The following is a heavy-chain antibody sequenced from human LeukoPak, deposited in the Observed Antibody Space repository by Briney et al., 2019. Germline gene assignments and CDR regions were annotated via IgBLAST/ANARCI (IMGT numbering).Heavy chain of an antibody. J-gene: IGHJ4*02. D-gene: IGHD3-10*01. CDR3: AKDRRAGSYDY. CDR1: GFTFSRNG. Sequence: PGGTLRLSCAASGFTFSRNGMTWARQAPGKGLEWVSAISGSGGNTYYADSVKGRFTISRDNSKNTLYLQMNSLRAEDTAVYYCAKDRRAGSYDYWGQGTLVTVSS. V-gene: IGHV3-23*01. CDR2: ISGSGGNT.